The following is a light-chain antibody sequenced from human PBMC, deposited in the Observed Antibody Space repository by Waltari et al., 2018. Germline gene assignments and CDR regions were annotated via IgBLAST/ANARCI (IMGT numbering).Light chain of an antibody. CDR3: QSADFSGTWV. CDR2: KDT. J-gene: IGLJ2*01. CDR1: ILPKQY. Sequence: SYELTQPPSVSVSPGQTARITCSADILPKQYAYWYQQKPGQAPVVVIYKDTERPSGIPERFSGSSSGTTVTLTSSGVQAEDEADYYCQSADFSGTWVFGGGTKLTVL. V-gene: IGLV3-25*03.